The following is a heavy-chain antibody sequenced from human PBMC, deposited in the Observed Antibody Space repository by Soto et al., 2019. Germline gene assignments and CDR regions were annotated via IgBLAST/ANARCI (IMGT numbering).Heavy chain of an antibody. CDR3: ARERRGCSTTSCYSYGLDV. Sequence: SETLTLTCTVSGGSISSFYWSWIRQPPGEGLEWIGYIYYSGSTDYNPSLKSRVTISVDTSKKQFSLNLRSVTAADSALYYCARERRGCSTTSCYSYGLDVWGQGTTVTVSS. CDR2: IYYSGST. J-gene: IGHJ6*02. D-gene: IGHD2-2*01. CDR1: GGSISSFY. V-gene: IGHV4-59*01.